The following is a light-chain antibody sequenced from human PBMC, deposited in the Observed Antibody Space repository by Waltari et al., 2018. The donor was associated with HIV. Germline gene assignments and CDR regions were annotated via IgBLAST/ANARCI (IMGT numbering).Light chain of an antibody. CDR3: SSYTGSSTLV. CDR2: EVS. J-gene: IGLJ3*02. CDR1: SPHTGAGYA. V-gene: IGLV1-40*01. Sequence: QSVLTPPPSVSGAPGQRVPISCPGTSPHTGAGYAVHWYQHLPGPTPKLLIYEVSNRHSGISYRFSGSKYGNTASLTISGLQAEDEADYYCSSYTGSSTLVFGGGTKLTVL.